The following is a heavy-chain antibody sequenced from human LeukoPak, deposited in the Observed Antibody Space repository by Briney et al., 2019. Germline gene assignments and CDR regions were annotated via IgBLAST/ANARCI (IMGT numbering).Heavy chain of an antibody. J-gene: IGHJ4*02. V-gene: IGHV1-69*13. Sequence: SVKVSCKASGGTFSSYAISWVRQAPGQGLEWMGGIIPIFGTANYAQKFQGRVTITADESTSTAYMELSSLRSEDTAVYYCARVTGRPRVEFDYWGQGTLATVSS. CDR1: GGTFSSYA. CDR3: ARVTGRPRVEFDY. D-gene: IGHD1-1*01. CDR2: IIPIFGTA.